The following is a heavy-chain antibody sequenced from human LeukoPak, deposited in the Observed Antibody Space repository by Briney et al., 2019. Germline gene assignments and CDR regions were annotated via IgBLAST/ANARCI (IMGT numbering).Heavy chain of an antibody. CDR2: INHSGST. D-gene: IGHD3-16*02. Sequence: SETLSLTCAVYGGSFSGYYWSWIRQPPGKGLEWIGEINHSGSTNYNPSLKSRVTISVDTSKNQFSLKLSSVTAADTAVYYCARGRGSGRYDYVWGSYRPDKYFDYWGQGTLVTVSS. CDR3: ARGRGSGRYDYVWGSYRPDKYFDY. V-gene: IGHV4-34*01. CDR1: GGSFSGYY. J-gene: IGHJ4*02.